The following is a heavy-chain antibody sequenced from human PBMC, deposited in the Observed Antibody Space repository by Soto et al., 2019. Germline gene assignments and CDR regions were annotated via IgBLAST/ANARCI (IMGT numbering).Heavy chain of an antibody. Sequence: GGSLRLSWTAAGGMLSNYGSSWVRQAPGKGLEWVSAISGSGGSTYYADSVKGRFTISRDNSENTLYLQMNSLRAEDKAVYYCAKGPTSSGGRCYGHNWFAPWGQGTPVTVSS. CDR3: AKGPTSSGGRCYGHNWFAP. CDR2: ISGSGGST. J-gene: IGHJ5*02. D-gene: IGHD2-15*01. V-gene: IGHV3-23*01. CDR1: GGMLSNYG.